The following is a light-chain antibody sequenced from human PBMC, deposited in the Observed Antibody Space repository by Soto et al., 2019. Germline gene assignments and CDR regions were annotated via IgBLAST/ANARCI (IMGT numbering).Light chain of an antibody. V-gene: IGLV2-14*01. CDR2: EVS. J-gene: IGLJ1*01. CDR1: TSDVGGYNY. Sequence: QSALTQPASVSGSPGQSITISCTGTTSDVGGYNYVSWYQQHPGKAPKLLIHEVSNRPSGVSNRFSGSKSGNTASLTISGLQAEDEADYYCLSKTSSISYVFGTGTKLT. CDR3: LSKTSSISYV.